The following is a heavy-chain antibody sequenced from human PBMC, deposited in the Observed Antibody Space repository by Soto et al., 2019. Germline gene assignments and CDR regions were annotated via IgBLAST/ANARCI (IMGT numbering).Heavy chain of an antibody. J-gene: IGHJ6*01. D-gene: IGHD3-3*01. Sequence: EVQLVESGGGLVKPGGSLRLSCAASGFTFSSYSMNWVRQAPGKGLEWVSSISSSSSYIYYADSVKGRFTISRDNAKNSLYLQMNSLRAEDTAVYYCASQEEYYDFWSGGVYYYYGMDVW. V-gene: IGHV3-21*01. CDR3: ASQEEYYDFWSGGVYYYYGMDV. CDR1: GFTFSSYS. CDR2: ISSSSSYI.